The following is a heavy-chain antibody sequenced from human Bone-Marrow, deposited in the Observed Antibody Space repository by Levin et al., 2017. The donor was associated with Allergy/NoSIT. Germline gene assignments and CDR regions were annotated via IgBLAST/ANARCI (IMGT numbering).Heavy chain of an antibody. V-gene: IGHV7-4-1*02. D-gene: IGHD3-3*01. CDR2: INTNTGNP. CDR1: GYTFTSYA. Sequence: ASVKVSCKASGYTFTSYAMNWVRQAPGQGLEWMGWINTNTGNPTYAQGFTGRFVFSLDTSVSTAYLQISSLKAEDTAVYYCARGRFDYDFWSGPRSYYFDYWGQGTLVTVSS. J-gene: IGHJ4*02. CDR3: ARGRFDYDFWSGPRSYYFDY.